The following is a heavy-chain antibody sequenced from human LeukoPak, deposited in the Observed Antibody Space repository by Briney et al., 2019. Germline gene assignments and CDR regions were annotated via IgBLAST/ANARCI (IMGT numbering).Heavy chain of an antibody. D-gene: IGHD6-19*01. Sequence: SETLSLTCSVSGGSVRSDMSHWSWIRQPPGKGLEWIGYVHCSGSANYNPSLESRATMSLDNSKNQFSLDLTSVTAADTAVYYCARNRGWYATDVWGQGAAVTVSS. CDR1: GGSVRSDMSH. CDR2: VHCSGSA. V-gene: IGHV4-61*01. CDR3: ARNRGWYATDV. J-gene: IGHJ6*02.